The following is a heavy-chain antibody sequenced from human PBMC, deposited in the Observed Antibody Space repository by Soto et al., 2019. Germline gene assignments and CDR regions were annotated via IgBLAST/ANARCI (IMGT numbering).Heavy chain of an antibody. CDR3: ARMGYCSSTSCYGGMDV. V-gene: IGHV1-18*04. Sequence: ASVKVSCKASGYTFTSYGISWVRQAPGQGLEWMGWISAYNGNTDYAQKLQGRVTMTTDTSTSTAYMELRSLRSDDTAVYYCARMGYCSSTSCYGGMDVWGQGTTVTVSS. CDR2: ISAYNGNT. D-gene: IGHD2-2*01. J-gene: IGHJ6*02. CDR1: GYTFTSYG.